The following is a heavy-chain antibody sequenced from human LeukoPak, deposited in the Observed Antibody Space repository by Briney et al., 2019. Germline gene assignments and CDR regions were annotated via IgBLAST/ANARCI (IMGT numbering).Heavy chain of an antibody. CDR2: ISSSGSTI. V-gene: IGHV3-11*01. CDR3: ARGRSRYSSSWYQEDYYYGMDV. J-gene: IGHJ6*02. CDR1: GFTFSDYY. D-gene: IGHD6-13*01. Sequence: GGSLRLSCAASGFTFSDYYMSWIRQAPGKGLEWVSYISSSGSTIYYADSVKGRFTISRDNAKNSLYLQMNSLRAEDTAVYYCARGRSRYSSSWYQEDYYYGMDVWGQGTTVTVSS.